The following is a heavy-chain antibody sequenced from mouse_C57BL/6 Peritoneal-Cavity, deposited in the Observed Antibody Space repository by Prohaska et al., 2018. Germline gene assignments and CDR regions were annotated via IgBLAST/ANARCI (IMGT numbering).Heavy chain of an antibody. J-gene: IGHJ1*03. CDR2: INSDGSEI. CDR3: MRYGNYWYFDV. V-gene: IGHV11-2*01. D-gene: IGHD2-1*01. Sequence: EVQLLDTGGGLVQPGGSRGLSCEGSGFTFSVFWMSWVRQTPGKTLEWIGDINSDGSEINYAPSIKDRFTIFRDNDKSTLYLQMSNVRSEDTATYFCMRYGNYWYFDVWGTGTTVTVSS. CDR1: GFTFSVFW.